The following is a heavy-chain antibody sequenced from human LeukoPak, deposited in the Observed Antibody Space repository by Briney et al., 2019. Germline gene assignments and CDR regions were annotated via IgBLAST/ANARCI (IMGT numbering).Heavy chain of an antibody. D-gene: IGHD2-21*02. J-gene: IGHJ6*03. CDR3: ARGYCGGDCYPEDYYYYYMDV. CDR1: GGSISNYY. Sequence: TSETLSLTCTVSGGSISNYYWSWIRQPAGKGLEWIGRIYTSGSTNYNPSLKSRVTISVDTSKNQFSLKLSSVTAADTAVYYCARGYCGGDCYPEDYYYYYMDVWGKGTTVTISS. V-gene: IGHV4-4*07. CDR2: IYTSGST.